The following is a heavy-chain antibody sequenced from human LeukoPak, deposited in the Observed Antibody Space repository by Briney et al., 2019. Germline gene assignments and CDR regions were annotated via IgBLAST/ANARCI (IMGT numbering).Heavy chain of an antibody. CDR3: AKEGSGWYYLDY. Sequence: PGGSLRLSCAASGFRFRSYDIHWVRQAPGKGLEWVTFIESDGTKEYYADSVKGRFTISRDNSKNTVYVQMNTLRAEGTAVYYRAKEGSGWYYLDYWGQGTVVTVSS. CDR1: GFRFRSYD. CDR2: IESDGTKE. D-gene: IGHD6-19*01. V-gene: IGHV3-30*02. J-gene: IGHJ4*02.